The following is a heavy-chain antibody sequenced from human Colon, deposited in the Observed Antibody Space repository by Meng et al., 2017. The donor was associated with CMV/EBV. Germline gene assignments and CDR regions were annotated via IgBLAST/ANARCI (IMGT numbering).Heavy chain of an antibody. CDR2: ISSSGGKT. CDR1: GFTFSDYY. V-gene: IGHV3-11*01. CDR3: ARAGYDSSGYPYYYGMDV. Sequence: GESLKISCAASGFTFSDYYMSWIRQAPGKGLEWVSYISSSGGKTNCADSVKGRFTISRDNAKNSLYLQMNSLRAEDTAVYYCARAGYDSSGYPYYYGMDVWGQGTTVTVSS. D-gene: IGHD3-22*01. J-gene: IGHJ6*02.